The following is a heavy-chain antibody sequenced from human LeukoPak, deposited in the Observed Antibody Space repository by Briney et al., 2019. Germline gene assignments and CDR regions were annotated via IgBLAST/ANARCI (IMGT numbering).Heavy chain of an antibody. CDR2: ISTSGTT. J-gene: IGHJ5*02. V-gene: IGHV4-61*02. CDR1: GGSISSGTYY. Sequence: SETLSLTCTVSGGSISSGTYYWSWIRQPAGKGLEWIGRISTSGTTNYNPSLKSRLTISVHTSKNQFSLQLSSVTAADTAVYYCARDSGSGWFDPWGQGTLVTVSS. CDR3: ARDSGSGWFDP.